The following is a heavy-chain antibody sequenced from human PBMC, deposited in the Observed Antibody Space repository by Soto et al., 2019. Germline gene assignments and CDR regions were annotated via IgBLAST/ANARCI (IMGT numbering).Heavy chain of an antibody. V-gene: IGHV1-18*04. CDR3: ARYAGYYDSSGYYYFYYFDY. D-gene: IGHD3-22*01. Sequence: GASVKVSCKASGYTFTSYGISWVRQAPGQGLEWMGWISAYNGNTNYAQKLQGRVTMTTDISTSTAYMELRSLRSDDTAVYYCARYAGYYDSSGYYYFYYFDYWGQGTLVTVSS. CDR1: GYTFTSYG. CDR2: ISAYNGNT. J-gene: IGHJ4*02.